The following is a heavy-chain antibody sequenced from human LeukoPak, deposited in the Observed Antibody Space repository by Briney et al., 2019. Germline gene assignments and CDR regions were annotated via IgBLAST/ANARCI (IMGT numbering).Heavy chain of an antibody. V-gene: IGHV4-34*01. CDR2: IAHSGST. J-gene: IGHJ5*02. CDR1: GGSFSGYY. D-gene: IGHD6-19*01. Sequence: SETLSLTCAVYGGSFSGYYWSWIRQPPGKGLEWIGEIAHSGSTNYNPSLKSRVTISGDTTKNQFSLKLSSVTAADTAVYYCARGAKAVAVSWGQGTLVTVSS. CDR3: ARGAKAVAVS.